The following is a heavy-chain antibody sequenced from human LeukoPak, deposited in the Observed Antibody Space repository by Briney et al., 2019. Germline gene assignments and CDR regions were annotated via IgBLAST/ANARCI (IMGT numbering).Heavy chain of an antibody. CDR3: ARGGSRHGGNSARYAFDV. CDR1: GGSISEGNHF. J-gene: IGHJ3*01. V-gene: IGHV4-61*01. Sequence: PSQTLSLTCTVSGGSISEGNHFWTWIRQPPGKGLEWIGYIYYSGSTNYNPSLKSRVTISVDRSKNQFSLKLNSVTAADTAVYYCARGGSRHGGNSARYAFDVWGQGTIVTVSS. CDR2: IYYSGST. D-gene: IGHD4-23*01.